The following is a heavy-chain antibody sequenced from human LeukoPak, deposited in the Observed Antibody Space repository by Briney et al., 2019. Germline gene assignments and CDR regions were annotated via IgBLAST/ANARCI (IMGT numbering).Heavy chain of an antibody. CDR2: IYSGGNT. J-gene: IGHJ3*02. D-gene: IGHD6-6*01. Sequence: GGSLRLSCAASGFTVSSNYMSWVRQAPGKGLEWVSVIYSGGNTYYADSVKGRFTISRDNSKNTLYLQMNSLRAEDTAVYYCARTYGSSADAFDIWGQGTMVTVSS. CDR1: GFTVSSNY. V-gene: IGHV3-66*02. CDR3: ARTYGSSADAFDI.